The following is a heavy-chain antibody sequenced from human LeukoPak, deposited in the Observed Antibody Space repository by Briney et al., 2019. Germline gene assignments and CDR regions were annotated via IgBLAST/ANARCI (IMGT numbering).Heavy chain of an antibody. Sequence: LRLSCAASGFTFSSYAMSWVRQAPGKGLEWIGYIYYSGSTYYNPSLKSRVTISVDTSKNQFSLKLSSVTAADTAVYYCARDQLKGGPAWGQGTLVTVSS. J-gene: IGHJ5*02. CDR1: GFTFSSYA. V-gene: IGHV4-31*02. CDR2: IYYSGST. D-gene: IGHD2-2*01. CDR3: ARDQLKGGPA.